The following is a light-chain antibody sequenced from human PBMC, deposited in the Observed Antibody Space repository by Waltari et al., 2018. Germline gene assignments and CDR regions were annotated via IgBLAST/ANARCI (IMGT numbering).Light chain of an antibody. V-gene: IGLV1-47*01. CDR3: AAWDHSLSGRV. Sequence: QSVLIQPPSASGTPGQRVTISCSGSSSYIYWYQQLPGTAPKLLIYRDNQRPSGVPDRFSGSKSGTSASLAISGLRSGDEADYYCAAWDHSLSGRVFGGGTKLTVL. CDR2: RDN. CDR1: SSY. J-gene: IGLJ3*02.